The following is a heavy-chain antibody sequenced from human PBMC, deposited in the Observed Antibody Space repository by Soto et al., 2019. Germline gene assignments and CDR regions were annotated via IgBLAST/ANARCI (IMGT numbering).Heavy chain of an antibody. Sequence: GGSLRLSCAASGFTFSSYSMNWVRQAPGKGLEWVSYISSSSSTIYYADSVKGRFTISGDNAKNSLYLQMNSLRAEDTAVYYCARDTAPSDVWGQGTTVTVS. CDR1: GFTFSSYS. D-gene: IGHD4-17*01. V-gene: IGHV3-48*01. CDR2: ISSSSSTI. J-gene: IGHJ6*02. CDR3: ARDTAPSDV.